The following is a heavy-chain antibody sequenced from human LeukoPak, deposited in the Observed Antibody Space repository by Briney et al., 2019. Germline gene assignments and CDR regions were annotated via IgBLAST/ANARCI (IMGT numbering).Heavy chain of an antibody. CDR1: GGPFSSYT. J-gene: IGHJ3*02. V-gene: IGHV1-69*02. D-gene: IGHD5-24*01. CDR2: IFPIIDMA. CDR3: ARGRGEMATIKGCAFDI. Sequence: SVKVSCKASGGPFSSYTINWVRLVPGQGLEWMGRIFPIIDMANYAQKFHGRVTVIADKSTNTAYMELSSLRPEDTAVYYCARGRGEMATIKGCAFDIWGQGTMVTVSS.